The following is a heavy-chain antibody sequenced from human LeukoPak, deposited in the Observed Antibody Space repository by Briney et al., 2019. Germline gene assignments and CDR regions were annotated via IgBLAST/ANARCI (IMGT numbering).Heavy chain of an antibody. V-gene: IGHV3-53*01. CDR2: MHSGGTT. CDR1: GLTVSTNF. D-gene: IGHD5-18*01. CDR3: AKSSEVQYSYGTGGFGY. J-gene: IGHJ4*02. Sequence: GGSLRLSCAASGLTVSTNFMNWIRQAPGKGLEWVSVMHSGGTTYYADSVRGRFTISRDNSKNTLYLQMNSLRAEDTAVYYCAKSSEVQYSYGTGGFGYWGQGTLVTVSS.